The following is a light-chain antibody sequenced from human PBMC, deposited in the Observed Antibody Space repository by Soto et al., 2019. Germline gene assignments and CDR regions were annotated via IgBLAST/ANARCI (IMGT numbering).Light chain of an antibody. V-gene: IGLV2-14*01. J-gene: IGLJ1*01. CDR1: SSDVGGYNY. Sequence: QSALTQPASVSGSPGQSITISCTGTSSDVGGYNYVSWYQQHPGKAPKLMIYDVSNRPSGVSNRFSGSKSGNTASLTISGLQAEYEADYYCSSYTSSSLDVFGTGTKLTVL. CDR3: SSYTSSSLDV. CDR2: DVS.